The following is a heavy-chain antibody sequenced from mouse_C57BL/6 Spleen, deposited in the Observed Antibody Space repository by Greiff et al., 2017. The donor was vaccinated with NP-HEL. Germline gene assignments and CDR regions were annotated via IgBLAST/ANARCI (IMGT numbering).Heavy chain of an antibody. D-gene: IGHD2-2*01. Sequence: VQLKESVAELVRPGASVKLSCTASGFNIKNTYMHWVKQRPEQGLEWIGRIDPANGNTKYAPKFQGKATITADTSSNTAYLQLSSLTSEDTAIYYCARGGSTMVTTRDYYAMDYWGQGTSVTVSS. CDR3: ARGGSTMVTTRDYYAMDY. CDR2: IDPANGNT. CDR1: GFNIKNTY. V-gene: IGHV14-3*01. J-gene: IGHJ4*01.